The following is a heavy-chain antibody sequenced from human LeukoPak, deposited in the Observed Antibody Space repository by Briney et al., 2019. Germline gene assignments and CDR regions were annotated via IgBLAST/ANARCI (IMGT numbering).Heavy chain of an antibody. Sequence: ASVKVSCTASGGTFSSYAISWVRQAPGQGLEWMGWISAYNGNTNYAQKLQGRVTMTTDTSTSTAYMELRSLRSDDTAVYYCARDSASTVGSDYWGQGTLVTVSS. CDR1: GGTFSSYA. D-gene: IGHD4-23*01. V-gene: IGHV1-18*01. CDR2: ISAYNGNT. J-gene: IGHJ4*02. CDR3: ARDSASTVGSDY.